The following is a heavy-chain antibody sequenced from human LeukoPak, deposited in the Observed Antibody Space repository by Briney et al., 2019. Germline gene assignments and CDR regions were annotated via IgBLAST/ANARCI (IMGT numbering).Heavy chain of an antibody. D-gene: IGHD3-22*01. CDR3: ARGPYVTMTPVVIPYYFDY. Sequence: TLSLTCAVYGGSFSGYYWSWIRQPPGKGLEWIGYIYYSGSSYYNPSLKGRGTISVDTSKNQFSLRLSSVTAADTAVYYCARGPYVTMTPVVIPYYFDYWGQGTLVTVSS. CDR1: GGSFSGYY. J-gene: IGHJ4*02. V-gene: IGHV4-30-4*08. CDR2: IYYSGSS.